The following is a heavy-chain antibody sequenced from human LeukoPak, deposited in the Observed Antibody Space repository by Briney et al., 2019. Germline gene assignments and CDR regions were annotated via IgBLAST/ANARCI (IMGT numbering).Heavy chain of an antibody. V-gene: IGHV4-38-2*02. CDR1: GYSISSGYD. J-gene: IGHJ4*02. Sequence: SETLSLTCTVSGYSISSGYDWGWIRQPPGKGLEWIGSFYHSGNTYYSPSLKSRVTISIDTSKNQFSLKLSSVTDADTAVYYCARWVDYWGQGTLVTVSS. CDR3: ARWVDY. CDR2: FYHSGNT.